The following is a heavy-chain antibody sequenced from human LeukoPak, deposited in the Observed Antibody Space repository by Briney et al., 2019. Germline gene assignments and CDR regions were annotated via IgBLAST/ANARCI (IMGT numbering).Heavy chain of an antibody. V-gene: IGHV3-21*01. J-gene: IGHJ6*03. D-gene: IGHD4-11*01. CDR3: ARVAQGATTENYFYYYMDV. CDR1: GFAFNSYT. Sequence: GGSLRLSCEASGFAFNSYTITWVRQAPGKGLESVSSIASRSSHIYIADSVKGRFTISRDNAKNSLFLQMSSLRVEDTAVYYCARVAQGATTENYFYYYMDVWGKGTTVTVSS. CDR2: IASRSSHI.